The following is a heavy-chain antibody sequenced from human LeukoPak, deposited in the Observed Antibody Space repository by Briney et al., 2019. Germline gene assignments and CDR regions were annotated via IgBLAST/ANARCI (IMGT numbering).Heavy chain of an antibody. J-gene: IGHJ4*02. CDR3: ARGAHSSSWFQFDY. Sequence: SETLSLTCTVSGGSISSYYWSWIRQPPGKGLEWIGYIYYSGSTNYNPSLKSRVTISVDTSKNQFSLKLSSVAAADTAVYYCARGAHSSSWFQFDYWGQGTLVTVSS. V-gene: IGHV4-59*01. CDR2: IYYSGST. D-gene: IGHD6-13*01. CDR1: GGSISSYY.